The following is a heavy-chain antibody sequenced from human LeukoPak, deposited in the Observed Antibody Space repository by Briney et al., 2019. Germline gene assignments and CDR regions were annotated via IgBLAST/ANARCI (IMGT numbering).Heavy chain of an antibody. J-gene: IGHJ6*02. CDR1: GGSFSGYY. D-gene: IGHD3-3*01. Sequence: SETLSLTCAVYGGSFSGYYWSWIRQPPGKGLEWIGEINHSGSTNYNPSLKSRVTISVDTSKNQFSLKLSSVTAADTAVYYCARDQRYYDFWSGPTYYYYGMDVWGQGTTVTVSS. V-gene: IGHV4-34*01. CDR2: INHSGST. CDR3: ARDQRYYDFWSGPTYYYYGMDV.